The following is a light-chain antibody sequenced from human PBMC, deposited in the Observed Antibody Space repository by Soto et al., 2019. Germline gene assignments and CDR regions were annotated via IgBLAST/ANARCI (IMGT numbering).Light chain of an antibody. J-gene: IGKJ4*01. CDR3: QQYNNWPPLT. CDR1: QSVSSN. Sequence: EIVMTQSPATLSVSPGERATLSCRASQSVSSNLAWYQQKPGQAPRLLIYGASTKATGIPARFSGSRSGTEFTLTISRLQSEDFAVYYCQQYNNWPPLTFSRGTKVEIK. V-gene: IGKV3-15*01. CDR2: GAS.